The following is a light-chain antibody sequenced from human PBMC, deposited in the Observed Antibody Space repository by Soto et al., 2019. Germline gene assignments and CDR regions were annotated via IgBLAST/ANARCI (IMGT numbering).Light chain of an antibody. CDR2: FGS. CDR3: MQALQTPLYL. CDR1: QSLLHSNGYNY. Sequence: DIVMTQSPLALPVTPGEPASISCRSSQSLLHSNGYNYLDWYLQKPVQSPQLLLYFGSNRPSGVPDRFSGSGAGTDVTLKISRVAADDVGVYYCMQALQTPLYLFGQRTKLVI. V-gene: IGKV2-28*01. J-gene: IGKJ2*01.